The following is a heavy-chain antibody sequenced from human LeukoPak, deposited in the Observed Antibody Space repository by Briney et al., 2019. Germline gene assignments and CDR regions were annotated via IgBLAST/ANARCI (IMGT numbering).Heavy chain of an antibody. CDR2: ISSSSSYI. J-gene: IGHJ3*02. V-gene: IGHV3-21*01. D-gene: IGHD6-19*01. CDR1: GFTFSSYS. Sequence: PGGSLRLSCAASGFTFSSYSMNWVRQAPGKGLEWVSSISSSSSYIYYADSVKGRFTISRDNAKNSLYLQMNSLRAEDTAVYYCARKIAVAAGDAFDIWGQGTMVTVSS. CDR3: ARKIAVAAGDAFDI.